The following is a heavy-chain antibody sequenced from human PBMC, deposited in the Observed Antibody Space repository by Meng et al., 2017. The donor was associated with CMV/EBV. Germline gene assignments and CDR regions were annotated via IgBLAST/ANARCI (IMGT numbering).Heavy chain of an antibody. CDR1: GFTFSDYW. J-gene: IGHJ4*02. Sequence: GSLRLSCAASGFTFSDYWMHWVRQAPGKGLVWVSRINNDGGNTVYADSVKGRFTFSRDNAKNTLYLQMNSLRAEDTAVYYCARGLYGPDYWGQGTLVTVSS. V-gene: IGHV3-74*01. CDR2: INNDGGNT. CDR3: ARGLYGPDY. D-gene: IGHD4-17*01.